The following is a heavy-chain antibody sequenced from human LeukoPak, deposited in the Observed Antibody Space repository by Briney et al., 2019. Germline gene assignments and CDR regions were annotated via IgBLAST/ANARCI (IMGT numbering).Heavy chain of an antibody. J-gene: IGHJ6*03. CDR3: ARGEYYYDSSGYGNYYYYYMDV. CDR2: IYYSGST. V-gene: IGHV4-39*07. CDR1: GGSISSTRYY. D-gene: IGHD3-22*01. Sequence: RPSETLSLTCTVSGGSISSTRYYWGWIRQPPGKGLEWIGSIYYSGSTYYNPSLKSRVTISVDTSKNQFSLKLSSVAAADTAVYYCARGEYYYDSSGYGNYYYYYMDVWGKGTTVTISS.